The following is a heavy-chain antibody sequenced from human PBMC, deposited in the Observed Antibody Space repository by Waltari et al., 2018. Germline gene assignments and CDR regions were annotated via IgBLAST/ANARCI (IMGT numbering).Heavy chain of an antibody. CDR2: INPSGGST. CDR1: GYTFTSYY. J-gene: IGHJ5*02. CDR3: ARVGSFHDWFDP. V-gene: IGHV1-46*01. D-gene: IGHD3-16*01. Sequence: QVQLVQSGAEVKKPGASVKVSCKASGYTFTSYYMHWVRQAPGQGLEWMGIINPSGGSTSYAQKFQGRVTMTRDTSTSTVYRELSSLRSEDTAVYYCARVGSFHDWFDPWGQGTLVTVSS.